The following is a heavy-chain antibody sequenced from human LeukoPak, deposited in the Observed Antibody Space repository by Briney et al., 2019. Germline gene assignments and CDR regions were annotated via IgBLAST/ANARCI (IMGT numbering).Heavy chain of an antibody. J-gene: IGHJ5*02. CDR3: ARDQSYYSKNWFDP. CDR2: IYYSGST. D-gene: IGHD1-26*01. Sequence: SETLSLTCTVSGGSVSSGSYYWSWIRQPPGKGLEWIGYIYYSGSTNYNPSLKSRVTISVDTSKNQFSLKLSSVTAADTAVYYCARDQSYYSKNWFDPWGQGALVTVSS. V-gene: IGHV4-61*01. CDR1: GGSVSSGSYY.